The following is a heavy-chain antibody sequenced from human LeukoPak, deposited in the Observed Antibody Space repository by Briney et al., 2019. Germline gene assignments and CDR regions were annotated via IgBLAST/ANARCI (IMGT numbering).Heavy chain of an antibody. D-gene: IGHD2-2*01. J-gene: IGHJ6*03. V-gene: IGHV4-59*12. CDR2: IYYSGST. CDR3: ARVGRLSTSFNYYMDV. CDR1: GGSISSYY. Sequence: PSETLSLTCTVSGGSISSYYWSWIRQPPGKGLEWIGYIYYSGSTNYNPSLKSRVTISVDTSKNQFSLKLSPVTAADTAVYYCARVGRLSTSFNYYMDVWGKGTTVTVSS.